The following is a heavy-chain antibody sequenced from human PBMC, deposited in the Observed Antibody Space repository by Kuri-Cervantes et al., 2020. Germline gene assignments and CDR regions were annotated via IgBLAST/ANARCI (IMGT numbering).Heavy chain of an antibody. CDR3: ARDLAVAGIGDDDY. D-gene: IGHD6-19*01. V-gene: IGHV3-9*01. J-gene: IGHJ4*02. Sequence: SLKISCAASGFTFDDYAMHWVRQAPGEGLEWVSGISWNSGSIGYADSVKGRFTISRDNAKNSLYLQMNSLRAEDTAVYYCARDLAVAGIGDDDYWGQGTLVTVSS. CDR2: ISWNSGSI. CDR1: GFTFDDYA.